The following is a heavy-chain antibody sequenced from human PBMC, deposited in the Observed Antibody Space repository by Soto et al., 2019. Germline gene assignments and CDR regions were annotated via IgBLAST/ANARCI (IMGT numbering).Heavy chain of an antibody. CDR2: IYYSGST. D-gene: IGHD5-18*01. Sequence: PSETLSLTCTVSGGSISSYYWSWFRQPPGKGLEWIGYIYYSGSTNYNPSLKSGVTVLLDTSKNQFSLKLSSVTAADTALYYCARLVASYGTWFDPWRQGTLVTVSS. V-gene: IGHV4-59*08. J-gene: IGHJ5*02. CDR3: ARLVASYGTWFDP. CDR1: GGSISSYY.